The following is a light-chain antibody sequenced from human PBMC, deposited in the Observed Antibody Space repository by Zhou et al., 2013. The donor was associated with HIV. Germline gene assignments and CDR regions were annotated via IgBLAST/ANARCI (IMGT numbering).Light chain of an antibody. CDR1: QSISSW. CDR3: QQYDSSPLT. J-gene: IGKJ4*01. CDR2: KTS. V-gene: IGKV1-5*03. Sequence: DIQMTQSPSTLSASVGDRVTITCRASQSISSWLAWYQQKPGKAPKLLIYKTSTLETGVPSRFSGSGSGTDFTLTISRLQADDFATYYCQQYDSSPLTFGGGTKVEI.